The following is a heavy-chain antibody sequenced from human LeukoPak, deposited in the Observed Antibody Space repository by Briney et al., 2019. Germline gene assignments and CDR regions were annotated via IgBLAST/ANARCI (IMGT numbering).Heavy chain of an antibody. J-gene: IGHJ4*02. V-gene: IGHV4-61*02. CDR1: GGSISSGSYY. Sequence: PSETLSLTCTVSGGSISSGSYYWSWLRQPAGKGLEWIGRIYTSGSTNYNPSLKSRVTISVDTSKNQFSLKLSSVTAADTAVYYCARDASWNYGVSDYWGQGTLVTVSS. CDR2: IYTSGST. D-gene: IGHD1-7*01. CDR3: ARDASWNYGVSDY.